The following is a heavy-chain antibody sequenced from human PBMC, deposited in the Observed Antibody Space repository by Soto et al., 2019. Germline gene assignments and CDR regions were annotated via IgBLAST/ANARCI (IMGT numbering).Heavy chain of an antibody. J-gene: IGHJ6*02. D-gene: IGHD1-26*01. CDR1: GLTFSDYG. V-gene: IGHV3-30*18. CDR3: AKERGRNRNYAMDV. CDR2: ISYDGSFV. Sequence: GGSLRLSCVVSGLTFSDYGFHWVRQAPGKGLDWVAAISYDGSFVYDADSVRGRFTISRDNSRNTLDLQRNTIRNEDTAVYYCAKERGRNRNYAMDVWGQGTSVTVSS.